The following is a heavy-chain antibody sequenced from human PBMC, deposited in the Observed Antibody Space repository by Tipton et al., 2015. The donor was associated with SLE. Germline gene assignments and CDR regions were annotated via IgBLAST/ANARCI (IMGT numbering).Heavy chain of an antibody. Sequence: SLRLSCAASGFTFSSYAMSWVRQAPGKGLEWVSVIYSGGSTYYADSVKGRFTISRDNSKNTLYLQMNSLRAEDTAVYYCARVYRDFVVVIATDYYHMDVWGKGTTVTVSS. CDR2: IYSGGST. CDR3: ARVYRDFVVVIATDYYHMDV. V-gene: IGHV3-23*03. CDR1: GFTFSSYA. J-gene: IGHJ6*04. D-gene: IGHD2-21*01.